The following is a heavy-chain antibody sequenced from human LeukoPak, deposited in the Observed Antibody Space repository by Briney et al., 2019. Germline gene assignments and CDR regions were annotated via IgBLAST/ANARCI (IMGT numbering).Heavy chain of an antibody. CDR1: GDRVSSNSAA. CDR3: ARDHYYGMDV. Sequence: SQTLSLTCAISGDRVSSNSAAWNWLRQSPSRGLEWLGRTYYRSEWYNDYAVSVKSRITINPYTSKNQFSLQLNSVTPEDTAVYYCARDHYYGMDVWGQGTTVTVSS. V-gene: IGHV6-1*01. J-gene: IGHJ6*02. CDR2: TYYRSEWYN.